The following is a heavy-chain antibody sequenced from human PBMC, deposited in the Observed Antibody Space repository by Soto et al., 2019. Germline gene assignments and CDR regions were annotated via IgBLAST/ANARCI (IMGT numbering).Heavy chain of an antibody. Sequence: ASVKVSCKASGYTFTSLGISWVRQAPGQGLEWMGWISAYNGNTNYAQKLQGRVTMTSDTSTSTVYMELSSLRSEDTAVYYCARGYYDSVAWGQGTLVTVSS. V-gene: IGHV1-18*01. CDR2: ISAYNGNT. CDR3: ARGYYDSVA. CDR1: GYTFTSLG. J-gene: IGHJ5*02. D-gene: IGHD3-22*01.